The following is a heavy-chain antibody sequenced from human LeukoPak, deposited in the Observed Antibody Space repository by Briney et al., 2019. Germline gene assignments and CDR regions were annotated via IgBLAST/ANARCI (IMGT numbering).Heavy chain of an antibody. Sequence: PGGSLRLSCTVAGFTFSNHYVRWIRQAPGKGLVWVSTISHDGTYTSYPDSVKGRFTISRENAKNSLYLQMNILRAEDTAVYHCARVALYSGSGTPSSYGMDVWGKGTTVIVSA. D-gene: IGHD3-10*01. CDR2: ISHDGTYT. CDR1: GFTFSNHY. CDR3: ARVALYSGSGTPSSYGMDV. V-gene: IGHV3-11*06. J-gene: IGHJ6*04.